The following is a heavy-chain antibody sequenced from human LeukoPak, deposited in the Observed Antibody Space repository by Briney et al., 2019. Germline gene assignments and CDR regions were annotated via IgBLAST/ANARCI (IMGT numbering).Heavy chain of an antibody. V-gene: IGHV3-13*01. D-gene: IGHD1-1*01. CDR2: ITTAGDT. Sequence: GGSLRLSCAASGFTFSSSDMHWVRQVTGKGLEWVSSITTAGDTYSPGSVRGRFTISRENAKNSFYLQMNSLRAEDTAVYYCVRDHDWSFDLWGQGALVTVSS. CDR3: VRDHDWSFDL. J-gene: IGHJ4*02. CDR1: GFTFSSSD.